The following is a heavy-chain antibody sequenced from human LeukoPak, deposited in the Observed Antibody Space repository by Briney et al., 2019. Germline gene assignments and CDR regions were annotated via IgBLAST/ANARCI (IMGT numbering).Heavy chain of an antibody. CDR3: ARDLGADSDAFDI. J-gene: IGHJ3*02. V-gene: IGHV1-2*02. Sequence: ASVKVSCKASGYTFTDYYIYWVRQAPGQGLEWMGWINPNTDRTDYAHSFQGRVTMTRDTSISTAYMELSRLRSDDTAVYYCARDLGADSDAFDIWGQGTMVTVSS. CDR1: GYTFTDYY. CDR2: INPNTDRT. D-gene: IGHD2-15*01.